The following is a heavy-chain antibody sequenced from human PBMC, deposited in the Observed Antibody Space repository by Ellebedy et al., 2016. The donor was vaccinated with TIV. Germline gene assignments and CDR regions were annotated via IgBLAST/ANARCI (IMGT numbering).Heavy chain of an antibody. J-gene: IGHJ5*02. Sequence: GESLKISCAASGFTFSNYAMNWVRQAPGKGLEWLSAFSGSGDDTYYAASVRGRFTISRDNSKNTLYLKMSSLRAEDTAAYYCAKDKYDSGWYGWFDPWGQGTLVTVSS. CDR1: GFTFSNYA. CDR3: AKDKYDSGWYGWFDP. V-gene: IGHV3-23*01. CDR2: FSGSGDDT. D-gene: IGHD6-19*01.